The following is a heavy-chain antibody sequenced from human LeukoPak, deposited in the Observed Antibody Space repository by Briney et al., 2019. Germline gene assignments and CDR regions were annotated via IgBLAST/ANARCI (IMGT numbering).Heavy chain of an antibody. Sequence: PSETLSLTCTVSGGSMNTYYWTWIRQPAGKGLQWIGYIYPSSSTNYNPSLESRVTMSVDTSKNQFSLKLTSVTAADTAVYFCARDTITRGLDYWGQGTLVTVSS. CDR3: ARDTITRGLDY. CDR2: IYPSSST. V-gene: IGHV4-4*07. J-gene: IGHJ4*02. D-gene: IGHD3-10*01. CDR1: GGSMNTYY.